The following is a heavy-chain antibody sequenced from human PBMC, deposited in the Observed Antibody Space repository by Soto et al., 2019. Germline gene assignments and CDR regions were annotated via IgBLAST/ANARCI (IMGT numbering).Heavy chain of an antibody. CDR2: IWYDGSNK. CDR3: ARSSSWGPPAFDFDY. CDR1: GFTFSSYV. D-gene: IGHD1-26*01. V-gene: IGHV3-33*01. Sequence: GGSLRLCCAASGFTFSSYVMHWVRQSPGKGLEWVAVIWYDGSNKYYADSVKGRFTISRDNSKNTLYLQMNSLRAEDTAVYYCARSSSWGPPAFDFDYWGQGTLVTVSS. J-gene: IGHJ4*02.